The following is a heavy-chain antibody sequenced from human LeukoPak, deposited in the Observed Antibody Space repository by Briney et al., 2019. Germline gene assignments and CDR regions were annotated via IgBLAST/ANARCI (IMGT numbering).Heavy chain of an antibody. J-gene: IGHJ4*02. Sequence: GGSLRLSCAASGFTFNTYGMHWVRQAPDKGLEWVAFIRYDGADKYYADSVKGRFTISRDNSKNTLYLQMNSLRVEDTALYYCAKDASGIAVADPNGFFDYWGQGTLVTVSS. CDR3: AKDASGIAVADPNGFFDY. V-gene: IGHV3-30*02. CDR2: IRYDGADK. CDR1: GFTFNTYG. D-gene: IGHD6-19*01.